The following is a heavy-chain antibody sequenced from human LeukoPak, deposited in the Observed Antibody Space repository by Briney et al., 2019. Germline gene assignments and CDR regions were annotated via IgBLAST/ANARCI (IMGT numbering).Heavy chain of an antibody. Sequence: ASVKVSCKASGYTLTDSYMHWVRQAPGQGLEWMGWINPNSGATNYAQKFQGRVTMTRDTSISTAYMDLSSLISDDTAVYYCARDRDYGSGIFDYWGQGTLVTVSS. J-gene: IGHJ4*02. CDR1: GYTLTDSY. CDR2: INPNSGAT. CDR3: ARDRDYGSGIFDY. V-gene: IGHV1-2*02. D-gene: IGHD3-10*01.